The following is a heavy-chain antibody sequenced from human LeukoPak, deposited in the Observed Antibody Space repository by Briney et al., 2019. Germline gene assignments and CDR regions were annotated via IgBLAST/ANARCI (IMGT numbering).Heavy chain of an antibody. CDR1: GFTVSNNY. CDR3: ARGLVVGGTGVWAFDI. CDR2: IYKVGNT. V-gene: IGHV3-66*01. Sequence: GGSLRLSCAASGFTVSNNYMSWVRQAPGKGLEWDSVIYKVGNTFYADFVKGRFTISRGNSKNTLYLQMNSLRAEDTALYYCARGLVVGGTGVWAFDIWGQGTMVTVSS. J-gene: IGHJ3*02. D-gene: IGHD1-26*01.